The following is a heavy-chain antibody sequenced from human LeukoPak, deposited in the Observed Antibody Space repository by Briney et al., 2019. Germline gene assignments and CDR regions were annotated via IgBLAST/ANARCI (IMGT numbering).Heavy chain of an antibody. J-gene: IGHJ4*02. V-gene: IGHV4-59*08. Sequence: SETLSLTCTVSGGSISSYYWSWIRQPPGKGLEWIGYIYYSGSTNYNPSLKSRVTISVDTSKNQFSLKLSSVTAADTAVYYCARQTRQQLALDYWGQGTLVTVSS. CDR2: IYYSGST. CDR1: GGSISSYY. CDR3: ARQTRQQLALDY. D-gene: IGHD6-13*01.